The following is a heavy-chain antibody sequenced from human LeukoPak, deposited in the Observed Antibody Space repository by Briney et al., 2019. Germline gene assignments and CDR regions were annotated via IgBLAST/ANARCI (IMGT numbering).Heavy chain of an antibody. CDR1: GDSVSSNSAA. J-gene: IGHJ4*02. V-gene: IGHV6-1*01. Sequence: SQTLSLTCAISGDSVSSNSAAWNWIRQSPSSGLEWLGRTYYRSKWYNDYAVSVKSRITINPDTSKNQFSLQLNSVTPEDTAVYYCARGTAYYYDSSGYYDFDYWGQGTLVTVSS. CDR2: TYYRSKWYN. CDR3: ARGTAYYYDSSGYYDFDY. D-gene: IGHD3-22*01.